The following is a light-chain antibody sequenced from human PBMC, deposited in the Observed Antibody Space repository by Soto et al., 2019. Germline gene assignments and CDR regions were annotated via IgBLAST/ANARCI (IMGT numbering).Light chain of an antibody. Sequence: DIVMTQSPLSLAVTPGEPASIPCRSSQSLLHSNGYNYLDWYLQKPGQSPQLLIYLGSNRASGVPDRFSGSGSGTDFTLKISRVEAEDVGVYYCMQALQTPRTFGQGTKVEI. J-gene: IGKJ1*01. CDR3: MQALQTPRT. V-gene: IGKV2-28*01. CDR1: QSLLHSNGYNY. CDR2: LGS.